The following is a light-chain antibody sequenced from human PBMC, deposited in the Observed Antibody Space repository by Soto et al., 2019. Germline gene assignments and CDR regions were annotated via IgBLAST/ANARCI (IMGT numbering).Light chain of an antibody. CDR1: SSDVGGYNY. Sequence: QSALTQPASVSGSPGQSITISCTGTSSDVGGYNYVSWYQQHPGKAPKLMIYEVSNRPSGVSNRFSGSKSGNTASLTISGLQAEDDADYYFSSYTSSSTPYVFGTGTKVTVL. V-gene: IGLV2-14*01. J-gene: IGLJ1*01. CDR2: EVS. CDR3: SSYTSSSTPYV.